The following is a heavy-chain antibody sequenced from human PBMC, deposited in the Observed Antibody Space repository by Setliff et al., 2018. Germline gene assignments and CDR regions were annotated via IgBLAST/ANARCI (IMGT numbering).Heavy chain of an antibody. Sequence: PGGSLRLSCAGSGFSFSIFWMSWVRQAPGKGLEWVATIKQDGSEKYYVDSVKGRFTISRDNAKNSLYLQMNSLRVEDTALYYCVKDMAGSYFDGRFDYWGPGTLVTVSS. J-gene: IGHJ4*02. CDR3: VKDMAGSYFDGRFDY. CDR2: IKQDGSEK. CDR1: GFSFSIFW. V-gene: IGHV3-7*03. D-gene: IGHD1-26*01.